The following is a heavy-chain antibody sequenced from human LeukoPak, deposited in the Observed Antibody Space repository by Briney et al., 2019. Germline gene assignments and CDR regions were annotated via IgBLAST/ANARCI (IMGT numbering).Heavy chain of an antibody. Sequence: SETLSLTCTVSGGSISSGDYYWSWIRQPPGRGLEWIGYIYYSGSTYYNPSLKSRVTISVDTSKNQFSLKLSSVTAADTAVYYCASYCGGDCYVDYWGQGTLVTVSS. J-gene: IGHJ4*02. CDR1: GGSISSGDYY. CDR2: IYYSGST. CDR3: ASYCGGDCYVDY. D-gene: IGHD2-21*01. V-gene: IGHV4-30-4*08.